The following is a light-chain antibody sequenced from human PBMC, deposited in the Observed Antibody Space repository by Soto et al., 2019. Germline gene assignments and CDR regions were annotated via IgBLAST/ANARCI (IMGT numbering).Light chain of an antibody. V-gene: IGLV1-36*01. CDR1: SSNIGNNA. J-gene: IGLJ1*01. CDR2: YDD. CDR3: AAWDDSLNGQGYV. Sequence: QSVLTQPPSVSEAPRQRVTISCSGSSSNIGNNAVNWYQQLPGKAPKLLIYYDDLLPSGVSDRFSGSKSGTSASLAISGLQSEDEADYYCAAWDDSLNGQGYVFGTGTKLTVL.